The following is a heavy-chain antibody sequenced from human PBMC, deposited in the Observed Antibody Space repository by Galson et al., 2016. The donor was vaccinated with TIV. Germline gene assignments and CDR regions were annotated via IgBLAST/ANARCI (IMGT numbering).Heavy chain of an antibody. CDR2: IRSTGSSK. V-gene: IGHV3-48*01. CDR1: GFTFSREG. Sequence: SLRLSCAASGFTFSREGMNWVRQAPGKGLEWVSYIRSTGSSKYYADSVKGRFTISRDNALNSLSLQMTSLRAEVTAVYYCARDLTGFGEKSRLYEYYSATDVWGLGTTVTVSS. CDR3: ARDLTGFGEKSRLYEYYSATDV. J-gene: IGHJ6*02. D-gene: IGHD3-10*01.